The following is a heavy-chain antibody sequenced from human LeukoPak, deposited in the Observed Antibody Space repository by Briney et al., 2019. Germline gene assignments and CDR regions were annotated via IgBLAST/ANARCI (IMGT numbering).Heavy chain of an antibody. CDR1: GGSFSSFF. CDR3: ARGLGEGNPDY. D-gene: IGHD1-26*01. CDR2: INQSRGT. V-gene: IGHV4-34*01. J-gene: IGHJ4*02. Sequence: PSETLSLTCAVQGGSFSSFFWTWMRQPPGKGAEWIGEINQSRGTNYNPPLKSRATISEDPSKNQFSLKLSSVTAADAAGYYCARGLGEGNPDYCGQGTLVTVSS.